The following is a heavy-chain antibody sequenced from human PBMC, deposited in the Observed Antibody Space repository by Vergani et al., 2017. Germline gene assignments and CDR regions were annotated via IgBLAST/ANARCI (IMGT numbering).Heavy chain of an antibody. Sequence: QVKLQESGPGLLKPSQTLSLTCTVSGESIRSGSLYWSWIRQPPGKGLEWIGYIFYSGTTYDNPSLRSRLTTSVDTSQNQFSLKLRSVTAADTAVYYCARVDTQVPATSHFYYMDVWGKGTTVVVSS. CDR3: ARVDTQVPATSHFYYMDV. V-gene: IGHV4-31*03. D-gene: IGHD6-25*01. J-gene: IGHJ6*03. CDR1: GESIRSGSLY. CDR2: IFYSGTT.